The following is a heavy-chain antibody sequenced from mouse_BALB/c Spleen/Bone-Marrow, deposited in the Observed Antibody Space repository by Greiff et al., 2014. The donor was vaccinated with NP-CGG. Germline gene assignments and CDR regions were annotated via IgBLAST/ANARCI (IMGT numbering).Heavy chain of an antibody. CDR2: INPYNGAT. D-gene: IGHD2-1*01. V-gene: IGHV1-26*01. J-gene: IGHJ3*01. CDR1: GYSFTAYY. Sequence: VHVKQSGPELVKPGASVKISCEASGYSFTAYYIHWVKQSHVKSLEWIGRINPYNGATSYNQNFKDKASLTVDKSSSTAYMELHSLTSEDSAVYYCARKGNYGWFAYWGQGTLVTVSA. CDR3: ARKGNYGWFAY.